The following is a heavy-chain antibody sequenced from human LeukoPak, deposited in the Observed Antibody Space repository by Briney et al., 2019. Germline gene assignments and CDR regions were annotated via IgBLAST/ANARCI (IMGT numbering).Heavy chain of an antibody. CDR3: TRHHGPSPDCSSTSCYFSQDAFDI. D-gene: IGHD2-2*01. CDR2: IRSKANSYAT. Sequence: GGSLRLSCAASGFTFSGSAMLWVRQASGKGLEWVGRIRSKANSYATAYAASVKGRFTISRDDSKNTAYLQINSLKTKDTAVYYCTRHHGPSPDCSSTSCYFSQDAFDIWGQGTMVTVSS. V-gene: IGHV3-73*01. J-gene: IGHJ3*02. CDR1: GFTFSGSA.